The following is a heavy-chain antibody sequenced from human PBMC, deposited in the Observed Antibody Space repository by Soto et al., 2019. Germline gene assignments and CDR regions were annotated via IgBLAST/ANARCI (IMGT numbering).Heavy chain of an antibody. J-gene: IGHJ4*02. D-gene: IGHD4-17*01. Sequence: SLRLSCAASGFTFSDYYMSWIRQAPGKGLEWVSYISSSSSYTNYADSVKGRFTISRDNAKNSLYLQMNSLRAEDTAVYYCARNGYGDYGRFDYWGQGTLVTVSS. CDR1: GFTFSDYY. V-gene: IGHV3-11*06. CDR3: ARNGYGDYGRFDY. CDR2: ISSSSSYT.